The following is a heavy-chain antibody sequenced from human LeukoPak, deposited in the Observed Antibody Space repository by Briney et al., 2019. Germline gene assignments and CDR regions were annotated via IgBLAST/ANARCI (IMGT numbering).Heavy chain of an antibody. Sequence: SETLSLTCDVSGYSISSGYYWAWIRQSAGKGLEWIASIYNSGSTFYNPSLKSRVALSVDTSKNQFSLQLSSVTAADTAVYYCARVTTDDAFDIWGQGTMVTVSS. CDR3: ARVTTDDAFDI. CDR1: GYSISSGYY. J-gene: IGHJ3*02. V-gene: IGHV4-38-2*01. CDR2: IYNSGST. D-gene: IGHD4-11*01.